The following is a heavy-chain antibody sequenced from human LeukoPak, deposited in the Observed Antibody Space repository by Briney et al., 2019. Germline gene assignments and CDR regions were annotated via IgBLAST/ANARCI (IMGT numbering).Heavy chain of an antibody. V-gene: IGHV1-46*01. CDR3: ARGREGDYVSDFYYYMDV. D-gene: IGHD4-17*01. CDR1: GYTFTSYY. J-gene: IGHJ6*03. CDR2: INPSGGST. Sequence: EALVKVSCKASGYTFTSYYMHWVRQAPGQGLEWMGIINPSGGSTSYAQKFQGRVTMTRDMSTSTVYMELSSLRSEDTAVYYCARGREGDYVSDFYYYMDVWGKGTTVTISS.